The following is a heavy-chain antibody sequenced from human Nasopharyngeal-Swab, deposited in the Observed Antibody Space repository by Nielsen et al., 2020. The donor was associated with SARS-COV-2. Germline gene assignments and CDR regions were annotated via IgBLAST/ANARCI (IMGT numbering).Heavy chain of an antibody. V-gene: IGHV3-23*01. CDR2: SASDDNT. CDR3: ARSFAEYDILTGFDY. J-gene: IGHJ4*01. D-gene: IGHD3-9*01. Sequence: GESLKISCAASGYTFSSYAMNWVRQAPGKGLEWVSTSASDDNTFYADSVKGRFTISRDKSKSTLYLQMNTLRAEDTAMYYCARSFAEYDILTGFDYWGQGTLVTVSS. CDR1: GYTFSSYA.